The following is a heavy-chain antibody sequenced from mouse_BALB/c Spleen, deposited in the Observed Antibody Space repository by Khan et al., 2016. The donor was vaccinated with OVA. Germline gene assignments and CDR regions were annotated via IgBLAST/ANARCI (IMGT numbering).Heavy chain of an antibody. CDR2: ISPGTDNT. CDR1: GYIFTSYW. V-gene: IGHV1-76*01. CDR3: AREEALYYFDY. D-gene: IGHD3-2*02. Sequence: QVQLQQSGAELVRPGASVKLSCKTSGYIFTSYWIHWVKQRSGQGLEWIARISPGTDNTYYNETLKDKATLTAEKSSSTADMQRGSLKSEDSAVYFCAREEALYYFDYWGQGTTRAVSS. J-gene: IGHJ2*01.